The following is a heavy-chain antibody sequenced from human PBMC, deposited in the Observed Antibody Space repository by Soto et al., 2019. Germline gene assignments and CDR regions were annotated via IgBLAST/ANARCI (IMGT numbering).Heavy chain of an antibody. CDR2: ISADDGAT. Sequence: EVQLLESGGGLVQPGGSLRLSCAASGFIFRNHAMSCVRQAPGKGLEWVSSISADDGATYYADAVKGRFTISRDHSKNTLYLQMSSLRAEDTAVYNCALWVGLARFVGVFDMRGQGTMLAVSS. CDR3: ALWVGLARFVGVFDM. D-gene: IGHD3-3*01. V-gene: IGHV3-23*01. CDR1: GFIFRNHA. J-gene: IGHJ3*02.